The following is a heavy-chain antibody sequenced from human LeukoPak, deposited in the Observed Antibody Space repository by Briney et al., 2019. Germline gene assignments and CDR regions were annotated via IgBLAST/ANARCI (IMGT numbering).Heavy chain of an antibody. D-gene: IGHD3-3*01. V-gene: IGHV4-61*01. CDR1: GDSVSSDSYY. Sequence: SETLSLTCSVSGDSVSSDSYYWSWIRQPPGKGLEWIGSISYSGNTDYNPSLKSRVTISVDTSKNQFSLKLSSVTAADTAVYYYARAPGATIFGVVRRAYYYYGMDVWGQGTTVTVSS. CDR2: ISYSGNT. CDR3: ARAPGATIFGVVRRAYYYYGMDV. J-gene: IGHJ6*02.